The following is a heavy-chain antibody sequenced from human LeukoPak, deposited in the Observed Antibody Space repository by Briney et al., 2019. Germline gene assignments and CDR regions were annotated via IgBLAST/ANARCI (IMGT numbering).Heavy chain of an antibody. J-gene: IGHJ4*02. CDR3: ARQSISGSSLSYFDY. D-gene: IGHD3-22*01. V-gene: IGHV4-59*01. Sequence: SETLSLTCTVSGGSISSYYWSWIRQPPGKGLEWIGNIYDSGSTNYNPSLKSRLTISVDTSKNQCSLKLSSVTAADTAVYYCARQSISGSSLSYFDYWGQGTLVNVSS. CDR1: GGSISSYY. CDR2: IYDSGST.